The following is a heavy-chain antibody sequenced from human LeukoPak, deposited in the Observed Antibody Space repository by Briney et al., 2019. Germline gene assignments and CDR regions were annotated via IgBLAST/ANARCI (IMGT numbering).Heavy chain of an antibody. Sequence: QSGPTLVKPTQTLTLTCTLSEFSLSTFGVGVGWIRQPPGKALEWLAVIYWNDDKRYSPSLESRLTITKDTSKNQVVLTMTNMDPVDTATYYCAHRSKLNNIWRTFDYWGQGTLVTVSS. CDR3: AHRSKLNNIWRTFDY. V-gene: IGHV2-5*01. J-gene: IGHJ4*02. CDR1: EFSLSTFGVG. CDR2: IYWNDDK. D-gene: IGHD1-1*01.